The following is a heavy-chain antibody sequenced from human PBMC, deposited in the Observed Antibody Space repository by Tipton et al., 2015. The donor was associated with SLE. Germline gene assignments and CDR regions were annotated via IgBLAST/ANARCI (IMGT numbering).Heavy chain of an antibody. CDR1: GFTFSSYW. V-gene: IGHV3-7*01. D-gene: IGHD1-26*01. CDR2: IKEDGSDK. Sequence: SLRLSCAASGFTFSSYWMNWVRQAPGKGLEWVASIKEDGSDKYYVQSVKGRFTISRDNANNSLYLQMNSLRAEDTAVYYCARDAGTAFDIWGQGTMVTVSS. J-gene: IGHJ3*02. CDR3: ARDAGTAFDI.